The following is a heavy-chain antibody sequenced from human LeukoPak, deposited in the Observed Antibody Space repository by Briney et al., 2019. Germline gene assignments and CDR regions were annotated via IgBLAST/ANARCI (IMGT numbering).Heavy chain of an antibody. CDR2: INWNGGST. D-gene: IGHD3-9*01. Sequence: GGSLRLSCAASGFTFDDYGMSWVSQAPGKGLEWVSGINWNGGSTSYADSVKGRFTISRDNAKNSLYLQMNSLRAEDTALYYCAAVDDILTGYRGAPFDYWGQGTLVTVSS. J-gene: IGHJ4*02. CDR1: GFTFDDYG. V-gene: IGHV3-20*04. CDR3: AAVDDILTGYRGAPFDY.